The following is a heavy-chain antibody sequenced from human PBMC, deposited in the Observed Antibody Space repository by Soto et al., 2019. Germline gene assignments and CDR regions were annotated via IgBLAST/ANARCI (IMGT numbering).Heavy chain of an antibody. CDR2: ISGSGAST. CDR1: GSGFSLYA. J-gene: IGHJ4*02. V-gene: IGHV3-23*01. D-gene: IGHD2-21*02. Sequence: XEFFRLSCGAPGSGFSLYARSGVARAPGKGLEWVSGISGSGASTYYADSVKGRFTISRDNSKNTLYLQMNSLRAEDTAVYYCAKEGGNFRYFDYWGQGTLVTVSS. CDR3: AKEGGNFRYFDY.